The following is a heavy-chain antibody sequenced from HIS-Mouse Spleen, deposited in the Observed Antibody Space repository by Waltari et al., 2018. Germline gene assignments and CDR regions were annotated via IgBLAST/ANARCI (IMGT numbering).Heavy chain of an antibody. Sequence: QLQLQESGPGLVKPSETLSLTCTVCGGPISRCSSDGGWLRQPPGKGLEWIGSIYYSGSTYYNPSLKSRVTISVDTSKNQFSLKLSSVTAADTAVYYCAREIPYSSSWYDWYFDLWGRGTLVTVSS. CDR2: IYYSGST. CDR1: GGPISRCSSD. V-gene: IGHV4-39*07. CDR3: AREIPYSSSWYDWYFDL. J-gene: IGHJ2*01. D-gene: IGHD6-13*01.